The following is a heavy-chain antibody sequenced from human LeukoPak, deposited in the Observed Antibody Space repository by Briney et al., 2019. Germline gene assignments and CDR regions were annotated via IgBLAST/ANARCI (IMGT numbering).Heavy chain of an antibody. Sequence: PGGSLRLSCAASGFTFSSYSMNWVRQAPGKGLEWVSSISSSSSYIYYADSVKGRFTISRDNAKNSLYLQMNSLRAEDTAVYYCARGSKVCSSGGSCYYNWFDPWGQGTLVTVSS. CDR1: GFTFSSYS. V-gene: IGHV3-21*01. D-gene: IGHD2-15*01. J-gene: IGHJ5*02. CDR2: ISSSSSYI. CDR3: ARGSKVCSSGGSCYYNWFDP.